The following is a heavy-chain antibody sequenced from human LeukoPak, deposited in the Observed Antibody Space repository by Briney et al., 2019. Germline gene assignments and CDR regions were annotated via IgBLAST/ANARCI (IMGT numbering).Heavy chain of an antibody. Sequence: SGGSLRLSCGASGFSFSSYWMHWVRQAPGKGLMWVSRVNNDGSSTTYADSVEGRFTISRDNARNTLYLQMNSLRAEDTAVYYCARSSYPYYFDYWGQGTLVTVS. CDR2: VNNDGSST. D-gene: IGHD6-19*01. CDR3: ARSSYPYYFDY. J-gene: IGHJ4*02. CDR1: GFSFSSYW. V-gene: IGHV3-74*01.